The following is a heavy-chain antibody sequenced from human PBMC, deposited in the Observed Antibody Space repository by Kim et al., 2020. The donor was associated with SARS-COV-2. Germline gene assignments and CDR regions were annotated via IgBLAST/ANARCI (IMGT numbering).Heavy chain of an antibody. J-gene: IGHJ3*02. V-gene: IGHV5-51*01. D-gene: IGHD1-26*01. Sequence: SPSFQGQVTISADKSISTAYLQWSSLKASDTAMYYCARVPVGAFYDAFDIWGQGTMVTVSS. CDR3: ARVPVGAFYDAFDI.